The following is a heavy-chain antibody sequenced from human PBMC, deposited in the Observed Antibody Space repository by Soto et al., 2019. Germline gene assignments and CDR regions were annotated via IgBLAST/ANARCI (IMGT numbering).Heavy chain of an antibody. D-gene: IGHD6-19*01. CDR3: SRDAQKWLVAAFDI. J-gene: IGHJ3*02. V-gene: IGHV1-18*01. CDR2: ISPYNGNT. Sequence: QVQLVQSGAEVKEPGASVKVSCKASGYTFVSYGISWVRQAPGQGLEWMGWISPYNGNTNYAQKFQGRVTMTTATYTSTVYMELRSLRSDDTAVYYCSRDAQKWLVAAFDIWGQGTMVTVSS. CDR1: GYTFVSYG.